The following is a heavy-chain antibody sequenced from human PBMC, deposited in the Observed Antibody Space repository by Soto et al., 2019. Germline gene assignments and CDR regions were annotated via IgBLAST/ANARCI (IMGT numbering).Heavy chain of an antibody. Sequence: QVHLVQSGAEVKEPGASVKVSCKASGFTFTNYVIHWLRQAPGQRPEWMGWINADNGNTEYSQKFHGRVTFTRDTSASTAYMELSILRSEDMAVYYCARVLVGARDFDYWGQGTLVTVSS. CDR1: GFTFTNYV. D-gene: IGHD1-26*01. J-gene: IGHJ4*02. CDR2: INADNGNT. V-gene: IGHV1-3*01. CDR3: ARVLVGARDFDY.